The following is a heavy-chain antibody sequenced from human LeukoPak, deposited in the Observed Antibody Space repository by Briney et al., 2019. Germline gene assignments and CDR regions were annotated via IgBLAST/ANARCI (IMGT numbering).Heavy chain of an antibody. D-gene: IGHD3-22*01. CDR1: TSR. V-gene: IGHV1-18*01. Sequence: ASVKVSCKATSRISWVRQAPGQGLKWMGWIGTYGGDTYYAQKFQGRITVTTDTSTSTVYMELRNLRSDDTAVYYCARDLWNFYDDSGYYRDFDSWGQGTLVNVSS. CDR3: ARDLWNFYDDSGYYRDFDS. J-gene: IGHJ5*01. CDR2: IGTYGGDT.